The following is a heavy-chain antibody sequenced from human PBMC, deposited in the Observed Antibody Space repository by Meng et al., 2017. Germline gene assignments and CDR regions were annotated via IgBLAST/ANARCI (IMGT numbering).Heavy chain of an antibody. V-gene: IGHV4-31*01. J-gene: IGHJ4*02. CDR1: GGSISSGGYY. D-gene: IGHD2/OR15-2a*01. CDR3: ARVTSSYYFDY. Sequence: QVQLQASGPGLVKPSQTLSLTCTVSGGSISSGGYYWSWIRQHPGKGLEWIGYIYYSGSTYYNLSLKSLVTISVDTSKNQFSLKLSSVTAADTAVYYCARVTSSYYFDYWGQGTLVTVSS. CDR2: IYYSGST.